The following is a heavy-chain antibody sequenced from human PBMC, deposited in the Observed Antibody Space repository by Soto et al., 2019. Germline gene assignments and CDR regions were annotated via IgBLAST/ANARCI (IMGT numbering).Heavy chain of an antibody. J-gene: IGHJ4*02. CDR2: ISSRGDST. CDR3: ARGGPFYEILTACYGKYHFDY. D-gene: IGHD3-9*01. V-gene: IGHV3-23*01. Sequence: EVQLLESGGGLVQPGGSLRLSCAASGFTFSTYAMSWIRQAPGKGLEWVSAISSRGDSTYYAASMKGRFTVSRDNSKNTLYLQMNSLRVEDTAVYYCARGGPFYEILTACYGKYHFDYWGQGTLVTVSS. CDR1: GFTFSTYA.